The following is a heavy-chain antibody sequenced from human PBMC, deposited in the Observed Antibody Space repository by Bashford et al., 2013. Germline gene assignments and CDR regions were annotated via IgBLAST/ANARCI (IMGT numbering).Heavy chain of an antibody. CDR2: FNYRGST. D-gene: IGHD6-19*01. Sequence: SETLSLTCTVSGDSISSRDYYWGWIRQPPGKGLEWIGTFNYRGSTYHYNPSLKSRVTISVDTSKNQFSLELRSVTAADTAVYYCASRISSGWQLFDYWGQGTLVTVSS. J-gene: IGHJ4*02. CDR1: GDSISSRDYY. V-gene: IGHV4-39*01. CDR3: ASRISSGWQLFDY.